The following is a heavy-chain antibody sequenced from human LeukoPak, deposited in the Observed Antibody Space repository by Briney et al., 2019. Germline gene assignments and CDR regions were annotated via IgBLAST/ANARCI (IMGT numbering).Heavy chain of an antibody. CDR3: ARRRGIGARRPTYYYYYMDV. V-gene: IGHV4-34*01. J-gene: IGHJ6*03. Sequence: SETLSLTCAVYGGSFSGYYWSWIRQPPGKGLEWIGEINHSGSTNYNPSLKSRVTISVDTSKNQFSLKLSSVTAADTAVYYCARRRGIGARRPTYYYYYMDVWGKGTTVTVSS. CDR2: INHSGST. CDR1: GGSFSGYY. D-gene: IGHD6-6*01.